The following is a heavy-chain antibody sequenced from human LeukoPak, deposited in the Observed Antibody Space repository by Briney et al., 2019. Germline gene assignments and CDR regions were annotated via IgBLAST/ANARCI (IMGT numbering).Heavy chain of an antibody. CDR2: INPSGGST. CDR3: ANSYCSSTSCYPKGRFDY. J-gene: IGHJ4*02. D-gene: IGHD2-2*01. CDR1: GYTFTSYY. Sequence: ASVTVSCKASGYTFTSYYMHWVRQAPGQGLEWMGIINPSGGSTTYAQKFQGRVTMTRDTSTSTVYMELSSLRSDDTAVYYCANSYCSSTSCYPKGRFDYWGQGTLVTVSS. V-gene: IGHV1-46*01.